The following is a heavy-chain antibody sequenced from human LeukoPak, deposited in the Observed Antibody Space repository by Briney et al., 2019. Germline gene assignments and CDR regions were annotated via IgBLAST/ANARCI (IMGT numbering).Heavy chain of an antibody. CDR1: GFTFSSYA. CDR2: ISYDGSNK. J-gene: IGHJ4*02. V-gene: IGHV3-30*14. D-gene: IGHD5-24*01. Sequence: GGSLRLSCAASGFTFSSYAMHWVRQAPGKGLEWVAVISYDGSNKYYADSVKGRFTISRDNSKNTLYLQMNSLRAEDTAVYYCARDAHRRFHDHGRVGREYYFDYWGQGTLVTVSS. CDR3: ARDAHRRFHDHGRVGREYYFDY.